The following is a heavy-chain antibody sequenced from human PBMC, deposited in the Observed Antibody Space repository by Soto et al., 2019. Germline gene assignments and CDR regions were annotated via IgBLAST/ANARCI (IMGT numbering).Heavy chain of an antibody. J-gene: IGHJ4*02. V-gene: IGHV4-34*01. Sequence: SETLSLTCAVYGGSFSGYYWSWIRQPPGKGLEWIGEINHSGSTNYNPSLKSRVTISVDTSKNQFSLKLSSVTAADTAVYYCATMRRITMVRGATPFDYWGQGTLVTVSS. CDR3: ATMRRITMVRGATPFDY. CDR2: INHSGST. CDR1: GGSFSGYY. D-gene: IGHD3-10*01.